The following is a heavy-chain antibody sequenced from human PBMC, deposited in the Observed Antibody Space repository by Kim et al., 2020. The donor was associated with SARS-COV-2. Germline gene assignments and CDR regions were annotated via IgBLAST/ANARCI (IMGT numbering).Heavy chain of an antibody. J-gene: IGHJ6*02. CDR3: LAINTNYYQYGIDV. D-gene: IGHD3-22*01. Sequence: SETLSLTCTVSGGFITTGDYYWGWIRQPPGKGLEWIGYIYYTGSTKYNPSLKSRFSIWLDTSRNQFSLKVSSVKAADTAVYYCLAINTNYYQYGIDVWGQGTTVTVSS. V-gene: IGHV4-30-4*01. CDR2: IYYTGST. CDR1: GGFITTGDYY.